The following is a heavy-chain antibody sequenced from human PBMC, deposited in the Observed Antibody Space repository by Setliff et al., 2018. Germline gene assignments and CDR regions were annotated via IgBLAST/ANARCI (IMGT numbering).Heavy chain of an antibody. V-gene: IGHV4-59*12. CDR1: GASISRSY. J-gene: IGHJ4*01. CDR3: ARERYFDWFFED. CDR2: IYYRGTT. Sequence: PSETLSLTCTVSGASISRSYWSWIRQSPGKGLEWIAYIYYRGTTDYNPSLQSRVTISRDTSTNQFSLKLGSVTAADTAVYYCARERYFDWFFEDWGHGTLVTVSS. D-gene: IGHD3-9*01.